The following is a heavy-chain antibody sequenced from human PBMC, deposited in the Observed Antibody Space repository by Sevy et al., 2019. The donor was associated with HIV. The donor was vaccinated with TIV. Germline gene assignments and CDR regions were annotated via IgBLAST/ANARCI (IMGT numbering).Heavy chain of an antibody. CDR1: AFTFSTSA. D-gene: IGHD3-3*01. V-gene: IGHV1-58*01. J-gene: IGHJ5*02. CDR2: IVVGSGST. Sequence: ASVKVSCKASAFTFSTSAVQWARQSRGQRLEWIGWIVVGSGSTNYAQKFQGRVTFTRDMSTNTAYMEMSSLRSDDTAVYYCAATTDTIFGVVLMNNWFDPWGQGTLVTVSS. CDR3: AATTDTIFGVVLMNNWFDP.